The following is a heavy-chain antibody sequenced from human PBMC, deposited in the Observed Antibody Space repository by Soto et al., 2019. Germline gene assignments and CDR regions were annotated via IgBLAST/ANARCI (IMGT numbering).Heavy chain of an antibody. CDR3: AWRVHVTPEADD. Sequence: SETLSLTCTVSGGAINTNNYYWGWVRPATGKGLEWIGSVFYDGTTYYSPSLKSRVTISLATSRTPFSLKLNSVSAADSAVYYCAWRVHVTPEADDWGQGTLAAVST. CDR2: VFYDGTT. D-gene: IGHD4-4*01. CDR1: GGAINTNNYY. J-gene: IGHJ1*01. V-gene: IGHV4-39*01.